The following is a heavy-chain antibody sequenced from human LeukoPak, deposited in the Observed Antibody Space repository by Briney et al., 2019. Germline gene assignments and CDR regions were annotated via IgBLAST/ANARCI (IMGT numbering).Heavy chain of an antibody. CDR2: IYSGGST. Sequence: GGSLRLSCAASGFTVSSNYMSWVRQAPGKGLEWVSVIYSGGSTYYADSVKGRFTISRDNSKNTLYLQMNSLRAEDTAVYCCARDRMDYYDSSGYYSDYWGQGTLVTVSS. V-gene: IGHV3-66*01. CDR3: ARDRMDYYDSSGYYSDY. CDR1: GFTVSSNY. D-gene: IGHD3-22*01. J-gene: IGHJ4*02.